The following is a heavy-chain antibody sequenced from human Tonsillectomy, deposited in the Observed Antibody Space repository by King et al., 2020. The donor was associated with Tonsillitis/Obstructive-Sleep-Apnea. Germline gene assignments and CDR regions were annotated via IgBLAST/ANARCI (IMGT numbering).Heavy chain of an antibody. CDR3: ARDADYSNYYYYYMDV. Sequence: VQLVESGGGLVQPGGSLRLSCAASGFIFSSYSMNWVRQAPGKGLEWVSYISTSSSTIYYADSVKGRFTISRDNAKNSLYLQMNSLRDEDTAVYYCARDADYSNYYYYYMDVWGKGTTVTVSS. CDR2: ISTSSSTI. J-gene: IGHJ6*03. D-gene: IGHD4-11*01. CDR1: GFIFSSYS. V-gene: IGHV3-48*02.